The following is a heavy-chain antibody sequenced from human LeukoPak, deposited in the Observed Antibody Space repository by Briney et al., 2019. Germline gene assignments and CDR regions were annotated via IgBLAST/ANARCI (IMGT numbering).Heavy chain of an antibody. D-gene: IGHD3-22*01. CDR2: INWNGGNT. J-gene: IGHJ4*02. V-gene: IGHV3-20*04. CDR3: ARDRDSSFSSPVGDY. Sequence: PGGSLRLSCAASGFTFGDYGMTWVRQAPGKGLEWVSGINWNGGNTGYADSLKGRFTISRDNAKNSLYLQMNSLRAEDTALYYCARDRDSSFSSPVGDYWGQGTLVTVSS. CDR1: GFTFGDYG.